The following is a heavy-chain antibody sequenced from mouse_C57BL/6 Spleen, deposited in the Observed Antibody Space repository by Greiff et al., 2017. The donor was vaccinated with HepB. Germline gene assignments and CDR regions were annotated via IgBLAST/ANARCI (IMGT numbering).Heavy chain of an antibody. CDR3: ASLPYFDV. V-gene: IGHV1-69*01. CDR2: IDPSDSYT. CDR1: GYTFTSYW. J-gene: IGHJ1*03. Sequence: QVQLQQPGAELVKPGASVKLSCKASGYTFTSYWMHWVKQRPGQGLEWIGEIDPSDSYTNYNQKFKGKSTLTVDKSSSTAYMQLSSLTSEDSAVYYCASLPYFDVWGTGTTVTVSS.